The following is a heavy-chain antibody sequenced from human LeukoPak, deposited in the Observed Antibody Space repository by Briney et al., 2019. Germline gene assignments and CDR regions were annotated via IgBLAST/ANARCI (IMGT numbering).Heavy chain of an antibody. CDR1: GDSISSGYY. Sequence: SQTLSLTCIVSGDSISSGYYWSWIRQLPGKGLEWIGYIYYGGSTFYSPSLKSRVTMSVDRSKNHFFLRLNSVTAADTAVYYCVRTGWELLTTWGPGTLVTVSS. J-gene: IGHJ4*02. CDR2: IYYGGST. CDR3: VRTGWELLTT. D-gene: IGHD1-1*01. V-gene: IGHV4-31*09.